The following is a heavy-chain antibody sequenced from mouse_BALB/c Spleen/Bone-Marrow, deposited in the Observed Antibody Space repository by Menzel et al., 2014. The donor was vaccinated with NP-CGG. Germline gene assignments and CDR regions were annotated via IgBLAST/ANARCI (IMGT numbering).Heavy chain of an antibody. V-gene: IGHV2-2*02. D-gene: IGHD3-1*01. CDR3: ARNHRGYYFDY. CDR1: GFSLXSYG. Sequence: QVQLQQSGPGLVQPSQSLSIPCTVSGFSLXSYGVHWVRQSPGKGLEWLGVIWSGGSTDYNAAFISRLTISKDNSKSQVFFKMTSLQANDTAIYYCARNHRGYYFDYWGQGTALTVSS. CDR2: IWSGGST. J-gene: IGHJ2*01.